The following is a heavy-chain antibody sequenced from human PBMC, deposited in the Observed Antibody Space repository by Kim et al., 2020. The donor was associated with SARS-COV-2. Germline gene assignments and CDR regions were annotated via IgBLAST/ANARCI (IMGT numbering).Heavy chain of an antibody. CDR3: ARDLITGIYHY. J-gene: IGHJ4*02. Sequence: SYAQKFQGRVTRTRDTSTSTVYMELSSLRSEDTAVYDCARDLITGIYHYWGQGTLVTVSS. D-gene: IGHD1-20*01. V-gene: IGHV1-46*01.